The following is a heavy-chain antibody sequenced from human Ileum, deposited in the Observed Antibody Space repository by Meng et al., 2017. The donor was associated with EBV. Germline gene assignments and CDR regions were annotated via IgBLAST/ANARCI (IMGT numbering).Heavy chain of an antibody. CDR2: INPSGGST. Sequence: VRLVRSGAGVKKPGASVKVPCKASGYTFTSYYMPWVRQAPGQGLEWMGIINPSGGSTSYAQKFQGRVTMTRDTSTSTVYMELSSLRSEDTAVYYCARANSSGYVYWGQGTLVTVSS. V-gene: IGHV1-46*01. J-gene: IGHJ4*02. CDR1: GYTFTSYY. CDR3: ARANSSGYVY. D-gene: IGHD3-22*01.